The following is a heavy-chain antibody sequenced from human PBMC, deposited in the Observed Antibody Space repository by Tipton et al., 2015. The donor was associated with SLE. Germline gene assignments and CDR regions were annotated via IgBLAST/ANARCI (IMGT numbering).Heavy chain of an antibody. J-gene: IGHJ3*02. CDR3: ARGSSSWYFDAFDI. Sequence: GLVKPSETLSLTCAVSGYSISSGYYWGWIRQPSGKGLEWIGSIYHSGSTYYNPSLKSRVTISVDTSKNQFSLKLSSVTAADTAVYYCARGSSSWYFDAFDIWGQGTMVTVSS. V-gene: IGHV4-38-2*01. CDR1: GYSISSGYY. D-gene: IGHD6-13*01. CDR2: IYHSGST.